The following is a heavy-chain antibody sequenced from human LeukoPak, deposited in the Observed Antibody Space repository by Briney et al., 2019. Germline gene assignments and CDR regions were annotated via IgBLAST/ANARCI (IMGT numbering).Heavy chain of an antibody. CDR2: IYSGGST. J-gene: IGHJ4*02. V-gene: IGHV3-66*01. CDR1: GFTVSSNY. D-gene: IGHD5-18*01. Sequence: PGGSLRLSCAASGFTVSSNYMSWVRQAPRNGLDWVSVIYSGGSTYYADSVKGRFTISRDNSKNTLYLQMNSLRAEDTAVYYCARGTQLWSPFDYWGQGTLVTVSS. CDR3: ARGTQLWSPFDY.